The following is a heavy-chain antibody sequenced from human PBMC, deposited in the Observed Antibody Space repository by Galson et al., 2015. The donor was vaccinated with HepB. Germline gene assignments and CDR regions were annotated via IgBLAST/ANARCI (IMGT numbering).Heavy chain of an antibody. CDR1: GFPVSSNY. D-gene: IGHD3-22*01. CDR3: ARDLPEGYYYDSSGYYDY. V-gene: IGHV3-53*01. CDR2: IYSGGST. Sequence: SPRLSCAASGFPVSSNYMSWVRQTPWKGLEWVSVIYSGGSTYYADSVKGRFTISRDNSKNTLYLQMNSLRAEDTAVYYCARDLPEGYYYDSSGYYDYWGQGTLVTVSS. J-gene: IGHJ4*02.